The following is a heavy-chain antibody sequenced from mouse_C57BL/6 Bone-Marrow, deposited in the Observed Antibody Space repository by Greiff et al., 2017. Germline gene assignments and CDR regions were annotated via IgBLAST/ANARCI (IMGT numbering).Heavy chain of an antibody. J-gene: IGHJ3*01. Sequence: VHVKQSGPELVKPGASVKIPCKASGYTFTDYNMDWVKQSHGKSLEWIGDINPNNGGTIYNQKFKGKATLTVDKSSSTAYMELRSLTSEDTAVYYCARRDYGLGFAYWGQGTLVTVSA. CDR1: GYTFTDYN. CDR2: INPNNGGT. D-gene: IGHD1-1*01. CDR3: ARRDYGLGFAY. V-gene: IGHV1-18*01.